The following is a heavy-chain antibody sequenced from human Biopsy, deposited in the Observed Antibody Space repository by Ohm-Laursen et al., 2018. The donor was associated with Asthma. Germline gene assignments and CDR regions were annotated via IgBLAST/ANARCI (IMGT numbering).Heavy chain of an antibody. Sequence: GTPSLTCIVSGGSINNFYWSWIRQPPGKGLESIGHVYYSGSTNYNPSLKSRVTISIDASKNQFSLKLTSVTAADTAVYYCARGVDRVTGLLDHFDSWGQGTLVTVSS. D-gene: IGHD2-21*02. J-gene: IGHJ4*02. CDR3: ARGVDRVTGLLDHFDS. V-gene: IGHV4-59*01. CDR2: VYYSGST. CDR1: GGSINNFY.